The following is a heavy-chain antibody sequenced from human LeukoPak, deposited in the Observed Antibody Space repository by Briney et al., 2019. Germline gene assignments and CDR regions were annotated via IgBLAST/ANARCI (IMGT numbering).Heavy chain of an antibody. CDR3: ARQDIVVVPAAPKSGGEDFDI. CDR1: GYSISSGYY. D-gene: IGHD2-2*01. Sequence: PSETLSLTCAVSGYSISSGYYWGWIRQPPGKGLEWIGSSDHSGSTYYNPSLKSRVTISVDTSKNQFSLKMSSVTAADTAVYYCARQDIVVVPAAPKSGGEDFDIWGQGTMVTVSS. V-gene: IGHV4-38-2*01. CDR2: SDHSGST. J-gene: IGHJ3*02.